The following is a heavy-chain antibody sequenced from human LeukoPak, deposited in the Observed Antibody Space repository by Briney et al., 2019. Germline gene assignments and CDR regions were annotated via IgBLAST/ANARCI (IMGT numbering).Heavy chain of an antibody. CDR2: IKQDGSEK. D-gene: IGHD6-19*01. CDR3: ARDPTYSSGPNDY. CDR1: GFTFSGNG. J-gene: IGHJ4*02. Sequence: GGSLRLSCAASGFTFSGNGRSWVGQAPGKGLEGVANIKQDGSEKYYVDSVKGRFTISRDNAKNSLYLQMNSLRAEDTAVYYCARDPTYSSGPNDYWGQGTLVTVSS. V-gene: IGHV3-7*01.